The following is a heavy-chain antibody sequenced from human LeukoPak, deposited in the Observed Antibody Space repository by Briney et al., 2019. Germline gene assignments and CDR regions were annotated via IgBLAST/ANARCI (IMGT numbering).Heavy chain of an antibody. V-gene: IGHV4-59*01. CDR2: IYYSGST. D-gene: IGHD2-15*01. CDR3: ARSCSGGSCYMFGWFDP. J-gene: IGHJ5*02. CDR1: GGSISSYY. Sequence: SETLSLTCTVSGGSISSYYWSWIRQPPGKGLEWIGYIYYSGSTNYNPSLKSRVTISVDTSKNQFSLKLSPVTAADTAVYYCARSCSGGSCYMFGWFDPWGQGTLVTVSS.